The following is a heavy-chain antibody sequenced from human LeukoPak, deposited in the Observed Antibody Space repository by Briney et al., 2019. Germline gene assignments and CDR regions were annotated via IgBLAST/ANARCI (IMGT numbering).Heavy chain of an antibody. V-gene: IGHV4-4*07. CDR3: ARVPDPRGYCSSTSCYYYYYMDV. D-gene: IGHD2-2*01. CDR1: GGSIRSYY. CDR2: IYTSGST. J-gene: IGHJ6*03. Sequence: SETLSLTCTVSGGSIRSYYWSWIRQPAGKGLEWIGRIYTSGSTNYNPSLKSRVTMSVDTSKNQFSLKLSSVTAADTAVYYCARVPDPRGYCSSTSCYYYYYMDVWGKGTTVTVSS.